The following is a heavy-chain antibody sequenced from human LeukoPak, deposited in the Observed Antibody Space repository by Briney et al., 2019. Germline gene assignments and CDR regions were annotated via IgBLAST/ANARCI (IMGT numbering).Heavy chain of an antibody. CDR2: ISSSSSYI. D-gene: IGHD3-3*01. V-gene: IGHV3-21*01. J-gene: IGHJ4*02. Sequence: GGSLRLSCAASGFTFSSYSMNWVRQAPGKGLEWVSSISSSSSYIYYADSVKGRFTISRGNAKNSLYLQMNSLRAEDTAVYYCAREVTVFGVVIIPSRYWYFDYWGQGTLVTVSS. CDR3: AREVTVFGVVIIPSRYWYFDY. CDR1: GFTFSSYS.